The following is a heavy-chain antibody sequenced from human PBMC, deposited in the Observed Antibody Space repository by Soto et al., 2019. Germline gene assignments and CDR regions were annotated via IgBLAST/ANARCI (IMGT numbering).Heavy chain of an antibody. V-gene: IGHV3-48*04. Sequence: GGSLRLSCAASGFTFSRYSMNWVRRAPGKGLEWVSYISSSGSTIYYADSVKGRFTISRDNAKNSLYLQMNSLRAEDTAVYYCARGDFSSGPYYYYYMDVWGKGTTVTVSS. J-gene: IGHJ6*03. CDR2: ISSSGSTI. CDR1: GFTFSRYS. CDR3: ARGDFSSGPYYYYYMDV. D-gene: IGHD3-3*01.